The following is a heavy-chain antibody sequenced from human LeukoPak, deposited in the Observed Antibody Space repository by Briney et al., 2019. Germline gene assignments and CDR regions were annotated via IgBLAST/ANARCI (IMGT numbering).Heavy chain of an antibody. D-gene: IGHD2-15*01. J-gene: IGHJ3*02. CDR3: AREDGYCSGGSCYDDAFDI. CDR2: IYSGGSP. CDR1: GFTVSSNY. Sequence: GGSLRLSCAASGFTVSSNYMSWVRQAPGKGLEWVSVIYSGGSPSYADSVKGRFTISRDNSKNTLYLQMNSLRAEDTAVYYCAREDGYCSGGSCYDDAFDIWGQGTMVTVSS. V-gene: IGHV3-53*01.